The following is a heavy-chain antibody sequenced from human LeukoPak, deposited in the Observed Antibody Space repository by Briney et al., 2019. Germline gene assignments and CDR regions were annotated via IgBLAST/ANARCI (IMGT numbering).Heavy chain of an antibody. J-gene: IGHJ4*02. CDR1: GYTFTSYD. D-gene: IGHD3-10*01. Sequence: ASVKVSCKASGYTFTSYDINWVRQATGQGLEWMGWMNPNSGNTGYAQKFQGRVTITRNTSISTAYMELSSLRSEDTAVYYCARGLLMGSGSYFFPFDYWGQGTLVTVSS. V-gene: IGHV1-8*03. CDR3: ARGLLMGSGSYFFPFDY. CDR2: MNPNSGNT.